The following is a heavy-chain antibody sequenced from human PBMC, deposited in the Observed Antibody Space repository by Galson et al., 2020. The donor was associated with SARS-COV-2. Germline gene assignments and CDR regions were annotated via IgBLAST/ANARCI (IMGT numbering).Heavy chain of an antibody. CDR3: ARDLHPTRITIFGVVIGFNFDY. CDR2: IYHSGST. CDR1: GYSISSGYY. D-gene: IGHD3-3*01. Sequence: SEILSLTCTVSGYSISSGYYWGWIRQPPGKGLEWIGSIYHSGSTYYNPSLKSRVTISVDTSKNQFSLKLSSVTAADTAVYYCARDLHPTRITIFGVVIGFNFDYWGQGTLVTVSS. J-gene: IGHJ4*02. V-gene: IGHV4-38-2*02.